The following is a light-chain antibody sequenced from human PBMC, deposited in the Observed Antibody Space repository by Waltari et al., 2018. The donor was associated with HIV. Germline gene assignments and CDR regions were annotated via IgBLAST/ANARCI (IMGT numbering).Light chain of an antibody. J-gene: IGKJ1*01. V-gene: IGKV1-5*03. CDR2: KAT. CDR1: QNVGTW. CDR3: HQYSNYLGS. Sequence: DIHMSQSPPTLTASVGDRVNITCRASQNVGTWLAWYQQKPGEGPKLLIHKATDVEEGVPSRFSGSASGTEFTLTIDSLHPDDFATFCCHQYSNYLGSFGQGTNLELK.